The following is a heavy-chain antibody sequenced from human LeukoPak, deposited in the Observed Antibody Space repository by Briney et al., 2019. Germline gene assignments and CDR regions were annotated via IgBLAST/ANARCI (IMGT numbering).Heavy chain of an antibody. V-gene: IGHV3-53*01. CDR3: ARAYSGSYYWGFDY. Sequence: PGGSLRLSCAASGFTVSSNYMSCVRQAPGKGLEWVSVIYSGGSTYSADSVKGRFTISRDNSKNTLYLQMNSLRAEDTAVYYCARAYSGSYYWGFDYWGQGTLVTVSS. J-gene: IGHJ4*02. CDR1: GFTVSSNY. D-gene: IGHD1-26*01. CDR2: IYSGGST.